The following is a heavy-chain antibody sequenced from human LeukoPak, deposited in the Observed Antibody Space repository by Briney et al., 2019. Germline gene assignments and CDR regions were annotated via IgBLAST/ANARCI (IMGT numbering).Heavy chain of an antibody. V-gene: IGHV4-4*07. CDR2: VDSSGNT. CDR1: VVLMNGYY. CDR3: ARQFLVGSTFHAFDL. D-gene: IGHD1-26*01. Sequence: PSETLSLTCSVSVVLMNGYYWSWLRQSAGNRLEWIGHVDSSGNTNYNPSLESRVTMSVDTSKKQFSLKLTSVTAADMAVYFCARQFLVGSTFHAFDLWGQGTRVTVSS. J-gene: IGHJ3*01.